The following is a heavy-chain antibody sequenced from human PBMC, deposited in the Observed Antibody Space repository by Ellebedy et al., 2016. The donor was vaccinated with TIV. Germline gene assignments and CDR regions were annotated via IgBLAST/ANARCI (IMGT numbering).Heavy chain of an antibody. J-gene: IGHJ3*02. V-gene: IGHV3-23*01. D-gene: IGHD2-2*01. CDR3: AKDMPVVPAAISIHGAFDI. Sequence: GGSLRLSXAASGFTFSNYAINWVRQAPGKGLEWVSFISGSGGSMYYADSVKGRFTISRDNSQNTLYLQMNSLRAEDTAVYYCAKDMPVVPAAISIHGAFDIWGQGTMVTVSS. CDR2: ISGSGGSM. CDR1: GFTFSNYA.